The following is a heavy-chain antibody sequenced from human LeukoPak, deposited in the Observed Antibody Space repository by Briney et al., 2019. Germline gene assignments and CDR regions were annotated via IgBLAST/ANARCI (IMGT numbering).Heavy chain of an antibody. CDR3: ARDRIGKHSTDY. Sequence: GRSPRDSCAASGFTFSNFGLNWVRQAPDKGLEWVAFISDNGRRTYYLESVKGLFTISRDDSKNTLYLQMNSLRVEDTAVYYCARDRIGKHSTDYWGQGTLVTVSS. V-gene: IGHV3-33*08. CDR2: ISDNGRRT. D-gene: IGHD1-26*01. J-gene: IGHJ4*02. CDR1: GFTFSNFG.